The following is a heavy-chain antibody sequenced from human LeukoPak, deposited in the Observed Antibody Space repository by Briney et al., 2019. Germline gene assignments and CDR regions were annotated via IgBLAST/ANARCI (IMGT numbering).Heavy chain of an antibody. CDR2: ISSSSSTI. CDR3: AREGAATPPGLDY. D-gene: IGHD2-15*01. Sequence: GGSLRLSCAAFGFTFSSYSVNWVRQAPGKGLEWVSYISSSSSTIYYADSVKGRFTISRDNAKNSLYLQMNSLRDEDTAVYYCAREGAATPPGLDYWGQGTLVTVSS. CDR1: GFTFSSYS. J-gene: IGHJ4*02. V-gene: IGHV3-48*02.